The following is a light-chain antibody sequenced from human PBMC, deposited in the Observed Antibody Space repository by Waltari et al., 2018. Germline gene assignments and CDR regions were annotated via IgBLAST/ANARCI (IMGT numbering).Light chain of an antibody. CDR3: QQANSFPLT. J-gene: IGKJ4*01. CDR1: EDISSW. V-gene: IGKV1-12*01. CDR2: GAS. Sequence: TITCRASEDISSWLAWYQQKPGIAPKLLIYGASSLQSGVPSRFSGSGSGTDFTLTISSLQAEDFATYYCQQANSFPLTFGGGTKVEI.